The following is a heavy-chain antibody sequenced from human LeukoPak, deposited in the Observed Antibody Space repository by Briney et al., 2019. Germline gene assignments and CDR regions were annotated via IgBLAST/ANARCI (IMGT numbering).Heavy chain of an antibody. D-gene: IGHD6-13*01. V-gene: IGHV4-31*03. Sequence: SETLSLTCTVSGGSISSGGYYGSWIRQHPGKGLEWIGYIYYSGSTYYNPSLKSRVTISVDTSKNQFSLKLSSVTAADTAVYYCARDLSSSRRWFDPWGQGTLVTVSS. CDR2: IYYSGST. CDR3: ARDLSSSRRWFDP. CDR1: GGSISSGGYY. J-gene: IGHJ5*02.